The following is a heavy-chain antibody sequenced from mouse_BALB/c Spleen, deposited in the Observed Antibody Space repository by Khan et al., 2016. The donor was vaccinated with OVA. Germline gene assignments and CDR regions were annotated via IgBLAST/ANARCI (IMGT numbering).Heavy chain of an antibody. J-gene: IGHJ1*01. V-gene: IGHV1S56*01. CDR3: ARHYYSGILYWYFDV. Sequence: QVQLKQSGAELVKPGASVKLSCKASGYTFTSYDINWVRQRPEQGLEWIGWIFPGDDSTKYNEKFKGQSTLTSDKSSSTAYMQLSRLTSEDSAVYFCARHYYSGILYWYFDVWGAGTTVTVSS. CDR1: GYTFTSYD. D-gene: IGHD1-1*01. CDR2: IFPGDDST.